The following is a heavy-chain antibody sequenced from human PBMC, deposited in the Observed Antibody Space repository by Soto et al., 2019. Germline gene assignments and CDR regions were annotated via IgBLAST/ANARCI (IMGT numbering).Heavy chain of an antibody. CDR2: IGTAGDT. V-gene: IGHV3-13*01. CDR1: GFTFSSYD. D-gene: IGHD4-4*01. J-gene: IGHJ6*03. Sequence: GSLTLSCAPSGFTFSSYDMHPVRQATGKGLEWVSAIGTAGDTYYPGSVKGRFTISRENAKNSLYLQMNSLRAGDTAVYYCARAHSKGSYYYYYMDVWGNGTTVTVSS. CDR3: ARAHSKGSYYYYYMDV.